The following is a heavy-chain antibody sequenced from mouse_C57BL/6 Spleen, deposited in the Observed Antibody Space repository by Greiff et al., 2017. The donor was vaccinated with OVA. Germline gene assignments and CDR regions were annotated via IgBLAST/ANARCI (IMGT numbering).Heavy chain of an antibody. Sequence: VKLQQPGAELVMPGASVKLSCKASGYTFTSYWMHWVKQRPGQGLEWIGEIDPSDSYTNYNQKFKGKSTLTVDKSSSTAYMQLSSLTSEDSAVYYCARSKAQAFDYWGQGTTLTVSS. D-gene: IGHD3-2*02. V-gene: IGHV1-69*01. J-gene: IGHJ2*01. CDR3: ARSKAQAFDY. CDR2: IDPSDSYT. CDR1: GYTFTSYW.